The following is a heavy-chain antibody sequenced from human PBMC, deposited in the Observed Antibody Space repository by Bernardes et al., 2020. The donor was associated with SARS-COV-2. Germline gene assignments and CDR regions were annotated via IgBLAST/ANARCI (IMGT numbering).Heavy chain of an antibody. D-gene: IGHD2-15*01. CDR3: ARALISDCSGGSCYPDYGDYFDY. CDR2: ISAYNGYT. CDR1: GYTFTAYV. V-gene: IGHV1-18*01. J-gene: IGHJ4*02. Sequence: ASVNVSCKTSGYTFTAYVIIWVRQPTGQGLESMGWISAYNGYTNYAQKFQGRVTMTTDTSTSTAYMELRSLRSDDTAVYYCARALISDCSGGSCYPDYGDYFDYWGQGTLLTVSS.